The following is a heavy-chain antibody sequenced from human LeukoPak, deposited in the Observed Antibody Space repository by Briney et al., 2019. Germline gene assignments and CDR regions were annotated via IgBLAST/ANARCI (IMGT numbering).Heavy chain of an antibody. CDR3: ARRVVVVAATLIDP. J-gene: IGHJ5*02. CDR2: IYYSGST. CDR1: GGSISSGGYY. Sequence: SQTLSLTCTVSGGSISSGGYYWSWIRQHPGKGLEWIGYIYYSGSTYYNPSLKSRVTTSVDTSKNQFSLKLSSVTAADTAVYYCARRVVVVAATLIDPWGQGTLVTVSS. V-gene: IGHV4-31*03. D-gene: IGHD2-15*01.